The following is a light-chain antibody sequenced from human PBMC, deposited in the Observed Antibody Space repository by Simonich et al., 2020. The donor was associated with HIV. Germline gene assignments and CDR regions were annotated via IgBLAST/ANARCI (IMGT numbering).Light chain of an antibody. CDR3: QQYKKWPPWT. CDR2: GAS. V-gene: IGKV3-15*01. Sequence: EIVMTQSPATLSVSPGERATLSSRASQSVSSNLAWYQQKPGQAPRLLIYGASTRATGIPARFSGSGSGTEFTLTISSLQSEDFGVYYCQQYKKWPPWTFGQGTKVEIK. CDR1: QSVSSN. J-gene: IGKJ1*01.